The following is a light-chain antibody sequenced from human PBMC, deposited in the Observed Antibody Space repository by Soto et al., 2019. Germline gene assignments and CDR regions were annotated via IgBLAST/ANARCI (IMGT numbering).Light chain of an antibody. J-gene: IGLJ3*02. CDR1: SSDIGAYNY. V-gene: IGLV2-14*03. CDR3: TSFSSTTPIV. CDR2: DVN. Sequence: QSVLTQPASVSGSPGQSIIISCTGTSSDIGAYNYVAWYQHHPGKAPKLMIYDVNSRPSGVSNRFSGSKSDNTASLTISGLQPEDEADYYCTSFSSTTPIVFGGGTKLTVL.